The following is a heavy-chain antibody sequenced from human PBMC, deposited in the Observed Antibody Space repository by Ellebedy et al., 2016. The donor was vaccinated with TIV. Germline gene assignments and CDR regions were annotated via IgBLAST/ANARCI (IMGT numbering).Heavy chain of an antibody. D-gene: IGHD3-10*01. Sequence: SETLSLTCAVYGGSFSGYYWSWIRQPPGKGLEWIGEINHSGSTNYNPSLKSRVTVSVDTSKNQFSLKLSSVTAADTAVYYCARDQVRGMDVWGQGTTVTVSS. CDR1: GGSFSGYY. CDR2: INHSGST. J-gene: IGHJ6*02. V-gene: IGHV4-34*01. CDR3: ARDQVRGMDV.